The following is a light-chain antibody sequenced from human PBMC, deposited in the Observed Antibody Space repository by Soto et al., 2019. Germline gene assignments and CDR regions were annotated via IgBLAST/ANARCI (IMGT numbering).Light chain of an antibody. CDR1: NSNIANSP. V-gene: IGLV1-44*01. Sequence: QSVLTQPPSASGTPGQRVTISCSGSNSNIANSPVNWYLQLPGTAPKLLIFTNDQRPSGVPDRFSGSKSGTSASLAISGLQSEDEADYYGATWDDSLNVVVFGGGTKVTVL. J-gene: IGLJ2*01. CDR3: ATWDDSLNVVV. CDR2: TND.